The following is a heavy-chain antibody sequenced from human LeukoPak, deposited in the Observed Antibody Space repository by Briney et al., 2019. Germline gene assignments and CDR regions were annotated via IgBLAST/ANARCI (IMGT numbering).Heavy chain of an antibody. D-gene: IGHD2-2*01. V-gene: IGHV4-31*03. J-gene: IGHJ4*02. CDR3: ARESPAICFDY. CDR1: GGSISSGGYY. CDR2: IYYSGST. Sequence: SQTLSLTCTVSGGSISSGGYYWSWIRQHPGMGLEWIGYIYYSGSTYYNPSLKSRVTISVDTSKNQFSLKLSSVTAADTAVYYCARESPAICFDYWGQGTLVTVSS.